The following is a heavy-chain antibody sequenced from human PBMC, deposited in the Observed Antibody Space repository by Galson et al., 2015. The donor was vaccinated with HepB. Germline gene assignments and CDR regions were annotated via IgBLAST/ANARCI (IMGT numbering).Heavy chain of an antibody. CDR3: ARDQGCSSSRSHMRYYYYGMDV. CDR1: GGTFSSYA. Sequence: SVKVSCKASGGTFSSYAISWVRQAPGQGLEWMGGIIPIFGIANYAQKFQGRVTITADKSTSTAYMELSSLRSEDTAVYYCARDQGCSSSRSHMRYYYYGMDVWGQGTTVTVSS. D-gene: IGHD6-13*01. CDR2: IIPIFGIA. J-gene: IGHJ6*02. V-gene: IGHV1-69*10.